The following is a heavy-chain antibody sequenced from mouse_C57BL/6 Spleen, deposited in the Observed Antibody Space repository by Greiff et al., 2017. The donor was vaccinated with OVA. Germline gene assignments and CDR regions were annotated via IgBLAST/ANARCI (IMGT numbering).Heavy chain of an antibody. J-gene: IGHJ4*01. V-gene: IGHV1-19*01. CDR2: IYPYNGGT. CDR1: GYTFTNYY. CDR3: EREITTPAMDY. Sequence: EVKLVESGPVLVKPGASVKMSCKASGYTFTNYYMNWVKQSHGQSLEWIGVIYPYNGGTSYNQKFKGKATLTVDKSSSTAYMELNSLASEDSAVYECEREITTPAMDYWGQGTSVTVSS. D-gene: IGHD1-1*01.